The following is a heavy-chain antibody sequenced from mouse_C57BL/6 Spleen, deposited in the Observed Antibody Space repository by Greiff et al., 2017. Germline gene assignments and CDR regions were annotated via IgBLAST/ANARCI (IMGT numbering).Heavy chain of an antibody. V-gene: IGHV1-59*01. CDR2: IDPSDSYT. Sequence: VQLQQPGAELVRPGTSVKLSCKASGYTFTSYWMHWVKQRPGQGLEWIGVIDPSDSYTNYNQKFKGKATLTVDTSSSTAYMQLSSLTSEDSAVYYCAREGGNYATWFAYWGQGTLVTVSA. CDR3: AREGGNYATWFAY. CDR1: GYTFTSYW. D-gene: IGHD2-1*01. J-gene: IGHJ3*01.